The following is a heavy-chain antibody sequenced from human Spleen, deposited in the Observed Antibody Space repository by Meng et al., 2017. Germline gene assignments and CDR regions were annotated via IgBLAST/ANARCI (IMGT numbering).Heavy chain of an antibody. Sequence: HVPLQLWGAGLLKPSATPSRTCAVNGRYFSGYSWSWIRQPPGKGLEWIGEINHSGSTNYNPSLKSRVTISVDTSKNQFSLKLSFVTAADTAVYDCASISSTSSIDYWGQGTLVTVSS. CDR3: ASISSTSSIDY. J-gene: IGHJ4*02. CDR1: GRYFSGYS. D-gene: IGHD2-2*01. CDR2: INHSGST. V-gene: IGHV4-34*01.